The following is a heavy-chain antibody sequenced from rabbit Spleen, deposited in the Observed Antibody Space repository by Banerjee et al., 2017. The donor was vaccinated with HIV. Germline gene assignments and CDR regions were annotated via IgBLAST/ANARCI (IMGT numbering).Heavy chain of an antibody. CDR2: IDPVFGIT. CDR3: VREVAAKFSL. V-gene: IGHV1S47*01. Sequence: QEQLVESGGGLVQPGGSLKLSCKASGFDFSSYGIIWVRQSPGKGLVWIGYIDPVFGITYYANWVNGRFTISSHNAQNTLFLQLNSLTAADTASYFCVREVAAKFSLWGPGTLVTVS. CDR1: GFDFSSYG. D-gene: IGHD4-1*01. J-gene: IGHJ4*01.